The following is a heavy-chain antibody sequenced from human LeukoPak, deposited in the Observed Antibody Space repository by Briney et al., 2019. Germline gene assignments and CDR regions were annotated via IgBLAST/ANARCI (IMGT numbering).Heavy chain of an antibody. CDR3: ARDLNDFWSGNNWFDP. J-gene: IGHJ5*02. D-gene: IGHD3-3*01. Sequence: SVKISCKASGGTFSSYTISWVRQAPGQGLEWMGRIIPILGIANYAQKFQGRVTITADKSTSTAYMELSSLRSEDTAVYYCARDLNDFWSGNNWFDPWGQGTLVTVSS. V-gene: IGHV1-69*04. CDR1: GGTFSSYT. CDR2: IIPILGIA.